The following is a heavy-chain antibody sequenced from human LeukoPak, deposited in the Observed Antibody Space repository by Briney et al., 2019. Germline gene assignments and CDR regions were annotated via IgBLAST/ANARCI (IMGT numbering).Heavy chain of an antibody. V-gene: IGHV4-59*08. J-gene: IGHJ3*02. CDR3: AREDYGSTRGAFDI. D-gene: IGHD4-17*01. CDR1: GGSISSYY. CDR2: IYYSGST. Sequence: SETLSLTCTVSGGSISSYYWSWIRQPPGKGLEWIGYIYYSGSTNYNPSLKSRVTISVDTSKNQFSLKLSSVTAADTAVYYCAREDYGSTRGAFDIWGQGTMVTVSS.